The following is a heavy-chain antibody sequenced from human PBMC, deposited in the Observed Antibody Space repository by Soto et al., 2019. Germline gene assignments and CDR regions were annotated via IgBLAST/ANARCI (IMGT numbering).Heavy chain of an antibody. CDR1: GGPFSSYA. CDR2: IIPIFGTA. V-gene: IGHV1-69*06. Sequence: GDSVKVCFNASGGPFSSYATSLVRQAPGQGLEWMGGIIPIFGTANYAQKFQGRVTITADKSTSTAYMELSSLRPGDTAVYYCAIATNWNPVWGQGTLVTVSS. J-gene: IGHJ4*02. D-gene: IGHD1-20*01. CDR3: AIATNWNPV.